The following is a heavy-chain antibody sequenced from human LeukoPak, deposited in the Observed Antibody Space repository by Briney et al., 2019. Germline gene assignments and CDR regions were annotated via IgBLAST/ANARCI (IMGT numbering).Heavy chain of an antibody. D-gene: IGHD2-21*02. V-gene: IGHV3-23*01. CDR2: ISSSGGDT. J-gene: IGHJ4*02. CDR1: GFTFSSYP. CDR3: ARGGRLSQTDY. Sequence: GGSLRLSCAASGFTFSSYPMSWVRQAPGKGLEWVSPISSSGGDTYYVDSVKGRFTISRDNSRNTLSLQMTSLRAEDTAIYYCARGGRLSQTDYWGQGTLVTVSS.